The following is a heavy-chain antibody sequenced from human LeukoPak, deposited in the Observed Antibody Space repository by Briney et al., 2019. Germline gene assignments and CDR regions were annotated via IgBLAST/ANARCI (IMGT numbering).Heavy chain of an antibody. D-gene: IGHD5/OR15-5a*01. Sequence: GGSLRLSCAASGFTFSSYGMHWVRQAPGKGLEWVAVIWYGGSNKYYADSVKGRFTISRDNSKNTLYLQMNSLRAEDTAVYYCAKGGEVSAAALLDYWGQGTLVTVSS. CDR2: IWYGGSNK. V-gene: IGHV3-30*02. J-gene: IGHJ4*02. CDR3: AKGGEVSAAALLDY. CDR1: GFTFSSYG.